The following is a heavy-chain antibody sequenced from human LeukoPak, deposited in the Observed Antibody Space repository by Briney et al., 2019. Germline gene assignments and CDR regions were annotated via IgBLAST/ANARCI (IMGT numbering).Heavy chain of an antibody. Sequence: KTSETLSLTCTVSGASISSSSYYWGWIRQPPGKGLEWIGSIYYSGSTYYNPSLKSRVTISVDTSKNQFSLKLSSVTAADTAVYYCARHVVPTYYYDSSGYSGYYTDVWGKGTTVTVSS. CDR1: GASISSSSYY. D-gene: IGHD3-22*01. CDR2: IYYSGST. V-gene: IGHV4-39*01. J-gene: IGHJ6*03. CDR3: ARHVVPTYYYDSSGYSGYYTDV.